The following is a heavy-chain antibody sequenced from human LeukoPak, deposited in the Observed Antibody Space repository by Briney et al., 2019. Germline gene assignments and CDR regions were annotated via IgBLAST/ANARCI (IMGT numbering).Heavy chain of an antibody. CDR3: ARGRPREFHCYDSSDFDY. V-gene: IGHV3-64*01. D-gene: IGHD3-22*01. CDR2: ISSNGGST. Sequence: PGGSLRLSCAASGFTFSSYAMHWVRQAPGKGLECVSAISSNGGSTYYANSVKGRFTISRDNSKNTLYLQMGSLRAEDMAVYYCARGRPREFHCYDSSDFDYWGQGTLVTVPS. CDR1: GFTFSSYA. J-gene: IGHJ4*02.